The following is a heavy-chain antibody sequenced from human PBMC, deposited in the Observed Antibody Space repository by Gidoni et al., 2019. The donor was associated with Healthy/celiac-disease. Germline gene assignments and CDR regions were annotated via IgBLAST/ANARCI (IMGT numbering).Heavy chain of an antibody. D-gene: IGHD5-12*01. CDR2: IWYDGSNK. CDR3: ARDLARGPINVGAFDI. CDR1: GFTFSSYG. Sequence: QVQLVESGGGVVQPGRSLRLSCAASGFTFSSYGMHWVRQAPGKGLEWVAVIWYDGSNKYYADSVKGRFTISRDNSKNTLYLQMNSLRAEDTAVYYCARDLARGPINVGAFDIWGQGTMVTVSS. V-gene: IGHV3-33*01. J-gene: IGHJ3*02.